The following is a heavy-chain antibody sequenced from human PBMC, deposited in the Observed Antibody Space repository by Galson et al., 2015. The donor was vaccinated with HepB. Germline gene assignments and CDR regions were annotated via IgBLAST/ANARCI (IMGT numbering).Heavy chain of an antibody. CDR2: ISYDGSNK. D-gene: IGHD2-15*01. Sequence: SLRLSCAASGFTFSSYAMHWVRQAPGKGLEWVAVISYDGSNKYYADSVKGRFTISRDNSKNTLYLQMNSLRAEDTAVYYCASLIPRRRYCSGGSCYSGAPYNWFDPWGQGTLVTVSS. V-gene: IGHV3-30-3*01. J-gene: IGHJ5*02. CDR1: GFTFSSYA. CDR3: ASLIPRRRYCSGGSCYSGAPYNWFDP.